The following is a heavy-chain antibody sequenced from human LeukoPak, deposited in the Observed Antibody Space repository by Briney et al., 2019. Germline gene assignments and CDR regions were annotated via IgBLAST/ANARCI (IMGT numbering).Heavy chain of an antibody. V-gene: IGHV4-61*02. CDR2: IYTSGST. CDR3: AREGPNSSGLDY. D-gene: IGHD3-22*01. Sequence: PSQTLSLTCTISGGSLSRGSYFWSWIRQPAGKGLEWIGRIYTSGSTNYNPSRKSRVTISVDTSKNQFSLKLSSVTAADTAVYYCAREGPNSSGLDYWGQGTLVTVSS. CDR1: GGSLSRGSYF. J-gene: IGHJ4*02.